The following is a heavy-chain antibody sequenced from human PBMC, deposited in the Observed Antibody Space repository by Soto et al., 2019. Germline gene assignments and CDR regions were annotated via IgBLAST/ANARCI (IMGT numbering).Heavy chain of an antibody. V-gene: IGHV4-59*01. D-gene: IGHD4-17*01. CDR3: ARVNYGDYYYGMDV. CDR2: ISYTGSA. CDR1: GGSINYSY. J-gene: IGHJ6*02. Sequence: SETLSLTCHVSGGSINYSYWTWIRQPPGKGLEWIGYISYTGSANYNASLKSRLTISVDTSKNQFSLKLSSVTAADTALYYCARVNYGDYYYGMDVWGQGTTVTVSS.